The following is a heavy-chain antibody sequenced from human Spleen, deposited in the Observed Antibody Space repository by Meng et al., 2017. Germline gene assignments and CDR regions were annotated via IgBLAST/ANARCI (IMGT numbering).Heavy chain of an antibody. D-gene: IGHD3-10*01. J-gene: IGHJ4*02. Sequence: GESLKISCAASGFTFSYYEMNWVRQAPGKGLEWVANINQDGSEKYYVDSVKGRFTTSRDNAKSSLYLQMNSLRAEDTAVYYCARGAGTYVYWGQGALVTVSS. V-gene: IGHV3-7*01. CDR2: INQDGSEK. CDR3: ARGAGTYVY. CDR1: GFTFSYYE.